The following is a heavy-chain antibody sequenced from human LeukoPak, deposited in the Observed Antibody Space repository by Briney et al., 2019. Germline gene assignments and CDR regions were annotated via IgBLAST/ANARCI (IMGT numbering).Heavy chain of an antibody. CDR1: GFTFSSYN. D-gene: IGHD2-8*01. V-gene: IGHV3-21*01. CDR2: ISSGSSHI. CDR3: TRDRQGPRLYEMDI. Sequence: TGGSLRLSCAASGFTFSSYNMNWVRQAPGKGLEWVSSISSGSSHIYYADSVKGRFTISRDNAKNSLYLQMNSLRAEDTAVYYCTRDRQGPRLYEMDIWGQGTTVTVSS. J-gene: IGHJ6*02.